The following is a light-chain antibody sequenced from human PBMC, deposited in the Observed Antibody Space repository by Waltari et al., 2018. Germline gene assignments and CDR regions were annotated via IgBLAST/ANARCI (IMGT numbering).Light chain of an antibody. J-gene: IGLJ1*01. CDR3: CSYAGNYILYV. CDR2: DVV. V-gene: IGLV2-11*01. Sequence: QSALTQPPSVSGSPGQSVTISCTGPVGDIAGYNLVAWYQLHPGKAPKLIIYDVVRRPSGVPDRFSGSKSANTASLTISGLRTDDEADYYCCSYAGNYILYVFGTGTKVTVL. CDR1: VGDIAGYNL.